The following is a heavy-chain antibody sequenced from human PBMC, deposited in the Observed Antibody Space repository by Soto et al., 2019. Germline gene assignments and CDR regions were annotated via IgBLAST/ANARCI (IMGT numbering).Heavy chain of an antibody. V-gene: IGHV4-31*03. CDR3: ARVRSTSLGSKGSYYYGMDV. CDR1: CGSISSGGYY. J-gene: IGHJ6*02. CDR2: IYYSGST. D-gene: IGHD7-27*01. Sequence: SETLSLTCTVSCGSISSGGYYWSWIRQHPGKGLEWIGYIYYSGSTYYNPSLKSRVTISVDTSKNQFSLKLSSVTAADTAVYYCARVRSTSLGSKGSYYYGMDVWGQGTTVTVSS.